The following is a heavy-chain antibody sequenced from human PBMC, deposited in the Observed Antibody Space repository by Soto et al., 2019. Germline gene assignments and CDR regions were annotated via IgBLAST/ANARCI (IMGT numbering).Heavy chain of an antibody. D-gene: IGHD6-19*01. J-gene: IGHJ6*02. CDR2: ISGSGGST. CDR3: AKSSGSNYYYYGMDV. CDR1: GFTFSSYA. V-gene: IGHV3-23*01. Sequence: GGSLRLSCAASGFTFSSYAMSGVRQAPGKGLEWVSAISGSGGSTYYADSVKGRFTISRDNSKNTLYLQMNSLRAEDTAGYYCAKSSGSNYYYYGMDVWGQGTTVTVSS.